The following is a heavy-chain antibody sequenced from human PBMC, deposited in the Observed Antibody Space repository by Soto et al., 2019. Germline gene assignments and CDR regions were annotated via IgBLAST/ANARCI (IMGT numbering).Heavy chain of an antibody. CDR1: GFTFSTYW. Sequence: DVQLVESGGTLVQPGGSLRLSCAASGFTFSTYWMNWVRQVPGKGLVWLAGVKSDGTITNFADSVKGRFTVSRDNVKNTLSLHMAGLRGEDTAVYCCTRLSSDHVAYFSYGINVWGRGTTVTVSS. V-gene: IGHV3-74*01. D-gene: IGHD1-26*01. CDR3: TRLSSDHVAYFSYGINV. CDR2: VKSDGTIT. J-gene: IGHJ6*01.